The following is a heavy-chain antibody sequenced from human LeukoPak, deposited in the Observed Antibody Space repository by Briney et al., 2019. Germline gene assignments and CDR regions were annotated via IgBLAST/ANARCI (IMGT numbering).Heavy chain of an antibody. CDR2: IYYRGNS. Sequence: SETLSLTCTVSGGSISTGSYYWGWIRQPPGKGLEWIGSIYYRGNSYYNPSLKSRVTISVDKSKNQFSLKLSSVTAADTAVYYCARASIAARRYYYYYMDVWGKGTTVTVSS. J-gene: IGHJ6*03. D-gene: IGHD6-6*01. V-gene: IGHV4-39*07. CDR1: GGSISTGSYY. CDR3: ARASIAARRYYYYYMDV.